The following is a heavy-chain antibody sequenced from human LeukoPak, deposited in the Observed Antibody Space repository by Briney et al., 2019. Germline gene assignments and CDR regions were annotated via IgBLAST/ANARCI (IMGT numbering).Heavy chain of an antibody. CDR3: ARGGYGDLLVPFDY. J-gene: IGHJ4*02. CDR2: ISYDGSDN. CDR1: GFTFSSYG. V-gene: IGHV3-30*03. D-gene: IGHD4-17*01. Sequence: GGSLRLSCTASGFTFSSYGMHWVRQAPGTGLEWVAFISYDGSDNYYADSVKGRFTISRDNSKNTLYLQMNSLRAEDTAVYYCARGGYGDLLVPFDYWGQGTLVTVSS.